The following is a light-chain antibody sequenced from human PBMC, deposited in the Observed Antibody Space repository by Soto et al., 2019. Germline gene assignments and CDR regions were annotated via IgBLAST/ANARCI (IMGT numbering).Light chain of an antibody. J-gene: IGKJ2*01. CDR1: QSVGNNY. CDR2: GAS. Sequence: EIVLTQSPGTLSLSPGERATLSCRASQSVGNNYLAWYQQKPGQAPRLLIHGASSWATGIPDRFSGSGSGTDFTLTITILEPEDFAEYYCQQYASSPLTFGQGTKVEIK. V-gene: IGKV3-20*01. CDR3: QQYASSPLT.